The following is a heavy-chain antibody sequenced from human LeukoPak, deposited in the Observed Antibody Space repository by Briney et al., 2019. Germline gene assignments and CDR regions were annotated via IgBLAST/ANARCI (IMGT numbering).Heavy chain of an antibody. D-gene: IGHD3-10*01. CDR1: GFTFSSYW. Sequence: GRSLRLSCAASGFTFSSYWMSWVRQAPGKGLEWVANIKQDGSEKYYVDSVKGRFTISRDNAKNSLYLQMNSLRAEDTAVYYCARRVLLWFGESPHMDVWGKGTTVTISS. CDR3: ARRVLLWFGESPHMDV. V-gene: IGHV3-7*01. CDR2: IKQDGSEK. J-gene: IGHJ6*03.